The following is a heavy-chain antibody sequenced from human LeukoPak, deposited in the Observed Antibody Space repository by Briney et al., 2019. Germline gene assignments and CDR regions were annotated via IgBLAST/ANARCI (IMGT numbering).Heavy chain of an antibody. CDR2: IFYTGST. CDR3: TRTYSSSSIDY. D-gene: IGHD6-6*01. Sequence: PSETPSLTCTVSGGSISTYYWSWMRQPPGEGLEWLGYIFYTGSTNYNPSLKSRVTMSIDTSKNQFSLKLSSVTAADTAVYYCTRTYSSSSIDYWGQGALVTVSS. J-gene: IGHJ4*02. V-gene: IGHV4-59*01. CDR1: GGSISTYY.